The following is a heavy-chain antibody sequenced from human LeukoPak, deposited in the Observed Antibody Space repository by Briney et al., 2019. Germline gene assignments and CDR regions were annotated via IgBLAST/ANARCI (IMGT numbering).Heavy chain of an antibody. Sequence: SETLSLTCGVYGGSFRGYYWNWIRQPPGKGLEWIGEINHSGASKYHPSLKSRVTISVDTSKNQFPLKLSSVTAADSAVYYCARLDMSTIRIDFWGQGTVVTVSS. J-gene: IGHJ4*02. CDR3: ARLDMSTIRIDF. CDR1: GGSFRGYY. D-gene: IGHD1-1*01. V-gene: IGHV4-34*01. CDR2: INHSGAS.